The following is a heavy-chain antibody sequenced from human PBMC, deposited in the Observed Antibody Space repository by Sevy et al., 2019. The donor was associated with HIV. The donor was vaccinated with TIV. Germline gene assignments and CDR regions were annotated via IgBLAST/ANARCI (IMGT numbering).Heavy chain of an antibody. D-gene: IGHD3-3*01. CDR3: AKDRDTSVDFRMY. V-gene: IGHV3-23*01. Sequence: GGSLRLSCAASGFTLSKFSMTWVRQVPGRGLEWVSTIGIRGDDTYYADSVKGRFTISRDTSRNTLFLQMNRLRTEDTAIYYCAKDRDTSVDFRMYWGQGSLVTVSS. CDR1: GFTLSKFS. CDR2: IGIRGDDT. J-gene: IGHJ4*02.